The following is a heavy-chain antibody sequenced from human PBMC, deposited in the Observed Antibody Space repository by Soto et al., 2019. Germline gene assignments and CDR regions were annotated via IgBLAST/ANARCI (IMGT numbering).Heavy chain of an antibody. Sequence: QITLKESGPTLVKPTQTLTLTCTFSGFSLSTSGVGVGWIRQPPGKALEWLALIYWDDDKRYRSSLKRRLTIIKDTSKNQVFLTMTNMDPVDTATYYCAHRSVTDWFDPWGQGTLVTVSS. CDR3: AHRSVTDWFDP. CDR2: IYWDDDK. J-gene: IGHJ5*02. V-gene: IGHV2-5*02. CDR1: GFSLSTSGVG. D-gene: IGHD4-17*01.